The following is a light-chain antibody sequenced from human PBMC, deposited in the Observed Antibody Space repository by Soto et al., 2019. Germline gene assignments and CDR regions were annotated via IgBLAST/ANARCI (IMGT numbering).Light chain of an antibody. CDR3: AAWDDSLNGYV. Sequence: QAVLTQPPSASGTPGQRVTISCSGSSSNIGSNTVSWYQQLPGTAPKLLIYSNNQRPSGVPDRFSDSKSGTSASLAISGLQSEDEADYSCAAWDDSLNGYVFGTGTKLTVL. V-gene: IGLV1-44*01. CDR1: SSNIGSNT. J-gene: IGLJ1*01. CDR2: SNN.